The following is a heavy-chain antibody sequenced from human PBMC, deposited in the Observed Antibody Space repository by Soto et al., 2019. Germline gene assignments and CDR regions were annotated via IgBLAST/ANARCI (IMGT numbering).Heavy chain of an antibody. J-gene: IGHJ6*02. CDR2: ISGSGGST. CDR1: GFTFSSYA. D-gene: IGHD5-18*01. V-gene: IGHV3-23*01. CDR3: AKDGFYRNSYEWFYYYYYGMDV. Sequence: PGGSLRLSCAASGFTFSSYAMSWVRQAPGKGLEWVSAISGSGGSTYYADSVKGRFTISRDNSKNTLYLQMNSLRAEGTAVYYCAKDGFYRNSYEWFYYYYYGMDVWGQGTTVTVSS.